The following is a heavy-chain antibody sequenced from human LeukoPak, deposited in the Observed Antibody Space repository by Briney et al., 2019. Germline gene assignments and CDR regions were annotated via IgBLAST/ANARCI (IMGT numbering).Heavy chain of an antibody. CDR3: ARDCGNCGGAPDDTFDI. D-gene: IGHD2-21*01. V-gene: IGHV1-18*01. CDR1: GYTFSTYG. Sequence: ASVKVSCKASGYTFSTYGISWVRQAPGQGLEWMGWISAYTGNTNYAKKVQGRVTMTTDTSTSTAYLELRSLRSDDTAVYYCARDCGNCGGAPDDTFDIWGQGKMVTASS. CDR2: ISAYTGNT. J-gene: IGHJ3*02.